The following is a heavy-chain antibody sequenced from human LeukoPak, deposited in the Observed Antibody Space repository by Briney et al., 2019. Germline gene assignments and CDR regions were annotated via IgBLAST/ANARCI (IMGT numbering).Heavy chain of an antibody. CDR1: GLTFSSYD. CDR3: AKERYGDYAYYYYSYMDV. Sequence: GGSLRLSCTVSGLTFSSYDMSWVRQAPGKGLEWVSTISDNGDRTYYADSVKGRFTVSRDNSKNTLYLQMNSLRAEDTAVYYCAKERYGDYAYYYYSYMDVWGKGTTVTVSS. CDR2: ISDNGDRT. J-gene: IGHJ6*03. V-gene: IGHV3-23*01. D-gene: IGHD4-17*01.